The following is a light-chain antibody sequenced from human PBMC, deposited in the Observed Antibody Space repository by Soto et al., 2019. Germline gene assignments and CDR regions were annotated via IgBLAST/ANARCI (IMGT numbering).Light chain of an antibody. CDR2: DAS. V-gene: IGKV1-33*01. J-gene: IGKJ3*01. CDR1: HDISDY. Sequence: DIKMTQSPSSLSASIGDRVTITCQARHDISDYLNWYHQKPGKAPELLIYDASNLQTGVPSRFSGRGSGTNFFLTISGLQPEDIGTYYCQQYDNLICTFGPGTKV. CDR3: QQYDNLICT.